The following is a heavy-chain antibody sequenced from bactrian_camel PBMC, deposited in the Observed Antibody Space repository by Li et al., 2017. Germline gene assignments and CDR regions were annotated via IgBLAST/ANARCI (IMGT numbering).Heavy chain of an antibody. J-gene: IGHJ4*01. CDR2: VYSGTSTT. V-gene: IGHV3S31*01. Sequence: DVQLVESGGGSVQTGGSLRLSCAGYTYNRPCMGWFRQAPGKEREGVVAVYSGTSTTYYADSVKGRFTISLDNAKNTLSLQMSGLKPEDTAVYYCAAGSGPPCSSPGTQVTVS. D-gene: IGHD4*01. CDR1: GYTYNRPC.